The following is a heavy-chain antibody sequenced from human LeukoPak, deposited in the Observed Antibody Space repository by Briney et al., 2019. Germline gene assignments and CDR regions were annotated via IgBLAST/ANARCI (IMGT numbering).Heavy chain of an antibody. D-gene: IGHD2-2*01. CDR1: GYSFTSYW. J-gene: IGHJ5*02. CDR2: IYPGDSDT. V-gene: IGHV5-51*01. Sequence: GGPLKISWKSSGYSFTSYWIAWVRQMPGKGLEWMGIIYPGDSDTRYSPSFQGQVTISDDKSINTAYLQCSTLKASDTAMYSCARHRFYCSSTSCYEVRWFDPWGQGTLVTVSS. CDR3: ARHRFYCSSTSCYEVRWFDP.